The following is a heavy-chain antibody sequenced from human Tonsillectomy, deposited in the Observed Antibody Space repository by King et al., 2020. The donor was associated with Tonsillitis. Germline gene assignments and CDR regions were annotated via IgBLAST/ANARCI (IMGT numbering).Heavy chain of an antibody. V-gene: IGHV4-39*01. CDR1: GGSISSSSYY. J-gene: IGHJ2*01. Sequence: QLQESGPRLVKPSETLSLTCTVSGGSISSSSYYWGWIRQPPGKGLEWIGGIYYIGITYDNPSLKSRVTISVDTSKNQISLMLSSVTAADTAVYYCARPGRGPLNWWYFDLWGRGTLVTVSS. CDR3: ARPGRGPLNWWYFDL. D-gene: IGHD1-1*01. CDR2: IYYIGIT.